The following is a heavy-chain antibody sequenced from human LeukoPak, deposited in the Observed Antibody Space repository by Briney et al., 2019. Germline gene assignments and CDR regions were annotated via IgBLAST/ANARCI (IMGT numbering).Heavy chain of an antibody. J-gene: IGHJ4*02. D-gene: IGHD3-9*01. CDR1: AGSISSYY. Sequence: SETLTLICTVSAGSISSYYWSWIRQPPFQALDWIGYIYYNGSTNYNPCLNSRVTKSVDTSKNQFSLKLTPVNAADTDVDPRAYESMTGYYRGKYFDYWGQGTLVTVSS. V-gene: IGHV4-59*08. CDR3: AYESMTGYYRGKYFDY. CDR2: IYYNGST.